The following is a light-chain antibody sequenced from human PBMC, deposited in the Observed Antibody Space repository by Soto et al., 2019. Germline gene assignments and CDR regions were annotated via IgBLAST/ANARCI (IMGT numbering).Light chain of an antibody. Sequence: QSVLTQPASVSGSPGQSITMSCTGTSSDVGGYKYVSWYQQHPGKVPKLMIYEVSNRPSGVSNRFSGSKSGNTASLTISGLQAEDEADYYCSSYAGSSNVFGTGTKVTVL. CDR2: EVS. CDR3: SSYAGSSNV. J-gene: IGLJ1*01. V-gene: IGLV2-14*01. CDR1: SSDVGGYKY.